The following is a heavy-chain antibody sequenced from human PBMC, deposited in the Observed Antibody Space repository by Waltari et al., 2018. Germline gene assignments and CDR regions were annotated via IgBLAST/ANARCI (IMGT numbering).Heavy chain of an antibody. CDR3: ARDPFVGFRYFDL. CDR2: ITPIPGKA. D-gene: IGHD3-16*01. Sequence: QVQLVQSGAEVKKPGSSVKVSCKASGGTFSSYAISWVRQAPGQGLEWMGRITPIPGKANLGQKCQGRVTITADKSTSTAYMELSSLRSEDTAVYYCARDPFVGFRYFDLWGRGTLVTVSS. J-gene: IGHJ2*01. CDR1: GGTFSSYA. V-gene: IGHV1-69*04.